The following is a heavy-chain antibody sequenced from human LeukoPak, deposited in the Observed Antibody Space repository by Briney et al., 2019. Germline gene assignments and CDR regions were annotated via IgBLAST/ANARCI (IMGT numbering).Heavy chain of an antibody. CDR2: IYSGGST. J-gene: IGHJ4*02. V-gene: IGHV3-66*02. Sequence: GGSLRLSCAASGFTVSSNYMSWVRQAPGGGLEWVSVIYSGGSTYYADSVKGRFTISRDNSKNTLYLQMNSLRAEGTAVYYCAGVDYDFWSGYYEDLRYYFDYWGQGTLVTVSS. CDR3: AGVDYDFWSGYYEDLRYYFDY. D-gene: IGHD3-3*01. CDR1: GFTVSSNY.